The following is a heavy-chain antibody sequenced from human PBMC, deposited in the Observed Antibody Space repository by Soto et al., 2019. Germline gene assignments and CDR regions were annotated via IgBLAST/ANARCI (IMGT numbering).Heavy chain of an antibody. CDR3: ARSPSWETTVTPYYFDY. CDR1: GFTFSSYG. Sequence: PGGSLRLSCAASGFTFSSYGMHWVRQAPGKGLEWVAVISYDGSNKYYADSVKGRFTISRDNSKNTLYLQMNSLRAEDTAVYYCARSPSWETTVTPYYFDYWGQGTLVTVSS. J-gene: IGHJ4*02. CDR2: ISYDGSNK. D-gene: IGHD4-4*01. V-gene: IGHV3-30*03.